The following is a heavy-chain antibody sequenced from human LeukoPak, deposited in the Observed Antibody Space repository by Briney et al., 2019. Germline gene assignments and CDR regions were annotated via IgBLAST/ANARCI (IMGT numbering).Heavy chain of an antibody. J-gene: IGHJ5*02. Sequence: GGSLSLSCTASGFAFSGSAVQWVRQSSEKGLEWVGHIDKVRQFYATATAYAASVEGRFTISRDDAKNAAYLQRNTLKPEYTALYFGTRDSETYNGLNPWGQGTLSPSPQ. CDR2: IDKVRQFYATAT. V-gene: IGHV3-73*01. D-gene: IGHD1-26*01. CDR1: GFAFSGSA. CDR3: TRDSETYNGLNP.